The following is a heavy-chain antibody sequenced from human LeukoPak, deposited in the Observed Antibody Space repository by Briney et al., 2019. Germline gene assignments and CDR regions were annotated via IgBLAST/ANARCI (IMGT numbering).Heavy chain of an antibody. D-gene: IGHD6-19*01. CDR1: GGSISSYY. CDR2: IYYSGST. Sequence: PSETLSLTRTVSGGSISSYYWSWIRQPPGKGLEWIGYIYYSGSTNYNPSLKSRVTISVDTSKNQFSLKLSSVTAADTAVYYCARGVSSGWYRLDIWGQWTMVTVSS. CDR3: ARGVSSGWYRLDI. V-gene: IGHV4-59*01. J-gene: IGHJ3*02.